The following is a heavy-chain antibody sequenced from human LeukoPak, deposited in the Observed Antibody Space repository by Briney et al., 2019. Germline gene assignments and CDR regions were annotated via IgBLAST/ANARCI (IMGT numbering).Heavy chain of an antibody. J-gene: IGHJ3*02. V-gene: IGHV4-59*01. CDR3: AGGDMVRGVIIRDAFDI. D-gene: IGHD3-10*01. CDR1: GGSISSYY. Sequence: SETLSLTCTVSGGSISSYYWSWIRQPPGKGLEWIGYIYYSGSTNYNPSLKSRVTISVDTSKNQFSLKLSSVTAADTAVYYCAGGDMVRGVIIRDAFDIWGQGTMVTVSS. CDR2: IYYSGST.